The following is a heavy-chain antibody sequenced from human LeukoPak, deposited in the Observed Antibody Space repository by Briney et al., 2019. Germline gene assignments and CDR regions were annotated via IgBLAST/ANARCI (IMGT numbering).Heavy chain of an antibody. D-gene: IGHD3-3*01. Sequence: PGGSLRLSCAASGFTFSSYAMSWVRQAPGKGLEWVSAISGSGGSTYYADSVKGRFTISRDNSKNTLYLQMNSLRAEDTAVYYCAKPTSIFGAIRMRYFDYWGQGTLVTVSS. J-gene: IGHJ4*02. V-gene: IGHV3-23*01. CDR3: AKPTSIFGAIRMRYFDY. CDR1: GFTFSSYA. CDR2: ISGSGGST.